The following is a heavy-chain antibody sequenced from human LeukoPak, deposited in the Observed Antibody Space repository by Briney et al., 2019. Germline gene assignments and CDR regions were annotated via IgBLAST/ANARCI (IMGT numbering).Heavy chain of an antibody. Sequence: PGGSLRLSCAASGFTFSSYAMSWVRQVPGKGLLWVSRINAEGSSAYYADSVKGRFTISRDNANNTLYLQMNSLRDEDTAVYYCTRADTGRLHGLDIWGQGTRVTVSS. V-gene: IGHV3-74*01. J-gene: IGHJ3*02. CDR2: INAEGSSA. CDR1: GFTFSSYA. D-gene: IGHD5-18*01. CDR3: TRADTGRLHGLDI.